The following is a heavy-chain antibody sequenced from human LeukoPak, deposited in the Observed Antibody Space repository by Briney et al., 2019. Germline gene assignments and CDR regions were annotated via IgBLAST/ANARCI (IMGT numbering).Heavy chain of an antibody. CDR2: IDARSGIT. CDR3: ARTYDFGRGPPGDAFDN. V-gene: IGHV3-48*01. Sequence: GGSLRLSCAASGFTFTIFGLNWVRQAPGKGPEWVSYIDARSGITYYADSVQGRFTLSRDDARESVFLQMDSLRVDDTAVYYCARTYDFGRGPPGDAFDNWGPGTWVIVSS. J-gene: IGHJ3*02. CDR1: GFTFTIFG. D-gene: IGHD3-3*01.